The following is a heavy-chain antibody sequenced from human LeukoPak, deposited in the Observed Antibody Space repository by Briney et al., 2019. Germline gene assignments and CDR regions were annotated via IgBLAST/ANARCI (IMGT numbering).Heavy chain of an antibody. D-gene: IGHD6-19*01. CDR3: ARDLGAGIAVAGNGFWFDP. Sequence: SETLSLTCTVSGGSISSSSYYWGWIRQPPGTGLEWIGSIYYSGSTYYNPSLKSRVTISVDTSKNQFSLKLSSVTAADTAVYYCARDLGAGIAVAGNGFWFDPWGQGTLVTVSS. J-gene: IGHJ5*02. V-gene: IGHV4-39*07. CDR2: IYYSGST. CDR1: GGSISSSSYY.